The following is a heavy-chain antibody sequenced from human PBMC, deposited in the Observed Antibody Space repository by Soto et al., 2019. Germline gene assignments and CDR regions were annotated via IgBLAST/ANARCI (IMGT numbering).Heavy chain of an antibody. CDR2: IYYNGRT. D-gene: IGHD6-6*01. CDR1: GGSISSDDYY. CDR3: ARDRSSSPDYFDY. Sequence: SETLSLTCTVSGGSISSDDYYWSWIRQPPGKGLEWIGYIYYNGRTDYNPSLKSRVIISIDTSKNQFSLNLNSVSAADTAVYYRARDRSSSPDYFDYWGQGTLVTVSS. J-gene: IGHJ4*02. V-gene: IGHV4-30-4*01.